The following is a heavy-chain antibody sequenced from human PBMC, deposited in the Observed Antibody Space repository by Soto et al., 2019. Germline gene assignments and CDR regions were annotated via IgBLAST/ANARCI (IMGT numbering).Heavy chain of an antibody. CDR3: ARVLNCTLSVCQKVFHP. CDR1: GSSFPKSG. J-gene: IGHJ5*02. Sequence: PVKVSCKASGSSFPKSGSSWVRQAPGQGCEWMGWFSTSNGKTNYAQKSQRRVIVTTDTSTNTDDMELRSLRSEDTAVYYCARVLNCTLSVCQKVFHPRGQGTPGT. V-gene: IGHV1-18*01. CDR2: FSTSNGKT. D-gene: IGHD2-8*01.